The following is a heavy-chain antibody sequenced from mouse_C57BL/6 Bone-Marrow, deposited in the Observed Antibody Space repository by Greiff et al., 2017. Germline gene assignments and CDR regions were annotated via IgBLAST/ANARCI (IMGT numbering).Heavy chain of an antibody. V-gene: IGHV7-3*01. J-gene: IGHJ4*01. D-gene: IGHD2-3*01. CDR1: GFTFTDYY. CDR3: ARSVDGYPYAMDY. Sequence: EVKVVESGGGLVQPGGSLSLSCAASGFTFTDYYMSWVRQPPGKALEWLGFIRNKANGYTTEYSASVKGRFTISRDNSQSILYLQMNALRAEDSATYYCARSVDGYPYAMDYWGQGTSVTVSS. CDR2: IRNKANGYTT.